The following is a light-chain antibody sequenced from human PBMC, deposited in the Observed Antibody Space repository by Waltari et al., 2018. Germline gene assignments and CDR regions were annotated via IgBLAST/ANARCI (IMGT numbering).Light chain of an antibody. CDR1: ALPQQY. V-gene: IGLV3-25*03. CDR3: QSADSSGTYVV. Sequence: SYELTQPPSVSVSPGQTARITCSGDALPQQYAYWYQQKPGQAPVLVIYKDSERPSGIPERVSGSSTGKTVTLTISGVQAEDEADYYCQSADSSGTYVVFGGGTKLTVL. CDR2: KDS. J-gene: IGLJ2*01.